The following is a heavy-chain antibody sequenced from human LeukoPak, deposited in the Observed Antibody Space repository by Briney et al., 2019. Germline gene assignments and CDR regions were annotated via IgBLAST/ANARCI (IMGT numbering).Heavy chain of an antibody. CDR3: ARGGYSSGWYYFDY. CDR2: IKQDGSEK. Sequence: GGSLRLSCAASGFTFSSYWMSWVLQAPGKGLEWVANIKQDGSEKYYVDSVKGRFTISRDNAKNSLYLQMNSLRAEDTAVYYCARGGYSSGWYYFDYWGQGTLVAVSS. CDR1: GFTFSSYW. J-gene: IGHJ4*02. V-gene: IGHV3-7*01. D-gene: IGHD6-19*01.